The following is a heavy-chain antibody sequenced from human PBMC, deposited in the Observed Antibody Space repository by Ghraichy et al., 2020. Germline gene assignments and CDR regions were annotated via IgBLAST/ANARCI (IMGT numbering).Heavy chain of an antibody. D-gene: IGHD1/OR15-1a*01. V-gene: IGHV3-23*01. Sequence: GGSLRLSCAASGFTFTSYAMRWVRQAPGKGLEWVATSGTTGGTSYADFVKGRFTVSRDNSRNTLYLQMHSLRAEDTAVYYCAKGSIRGTYYFDWWGQGTLVTVSS. J-gene: IGHJ4*02. CDR3: AKGSIRGTYYFDW. CDR1: GFTFTSYA. CDR2: SGTTGGT.